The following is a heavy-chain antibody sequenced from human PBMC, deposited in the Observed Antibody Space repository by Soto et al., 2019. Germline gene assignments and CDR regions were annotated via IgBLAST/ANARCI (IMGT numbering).Heavy chain of an antibody. CDR2: IKDDGSDK. CDR1: GFTFRSYW. Sequence: EVQLVESGGGLVQPGGSLRLSCAASGFTFRSYWMSWVRQAPGMGLEWVANIKDDGSDKYYVDSVKGRFTISRDNAKNSLYLQMNSLRVEDTAVYYCARSSPLGPPGYWGQGTLVTVSA. J-gene: IGHJ4*02. V-gene: IGHV3-7*01. CDR3: ARSSPLGPPGY.